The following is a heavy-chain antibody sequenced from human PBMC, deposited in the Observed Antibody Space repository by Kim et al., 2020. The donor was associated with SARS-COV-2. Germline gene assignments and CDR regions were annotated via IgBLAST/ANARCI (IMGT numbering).Heavy chain of an antibody. CDR3: ARHFDYGGSGYYHFLDC. V-gene: IGHV4-39*01. CDR1: GGSVRSSIYY. J-gene: IGHJ4*02. Sequence: SETLSLTCTVSGGSVRSSIYYWGWIRQSPGTGREWLGSIGDTGSTYYNPPLKSRVTILIDTSENRFTLQVTTLTAAETAIYYCARHFDYGGSGYYHFLDCWGPGTPVPVLS. CDR2: IGDTGST. D-gene: IGHD3-22*01.